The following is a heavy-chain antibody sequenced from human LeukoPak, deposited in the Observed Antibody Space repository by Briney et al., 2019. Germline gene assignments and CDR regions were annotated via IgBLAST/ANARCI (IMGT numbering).Heavy chain of an antibody. Sequence: ASVKVSCKVSGYTLTELSMHWVRQAPGKGHEWMGGFDPEDGETIYAQKFQGRVTMTEDTSTDTAYMELSSLRSEDTAVYYCATGWKAAAGTGYWGQGTLVSVSS. J-gene: IGHJ4*02. D-gene: IGHD6-13*01. CDR2: FDPEDGET. V-gene: IGHV1-24*01. CDR1: GYTLTELS. CDR3: ATGWKAAAGTGY.